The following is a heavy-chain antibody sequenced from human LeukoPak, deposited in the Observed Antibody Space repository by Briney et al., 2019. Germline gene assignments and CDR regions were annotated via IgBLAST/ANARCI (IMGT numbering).Heavy chain of an antibody. D-gene: IGHD2-21*02. V-gene: IGHV4-59*08. CDR3: ARHVYGPHSGTYCGGDCYSLLVSDY. CDR2: IYYSGST. Sequence: SETLSLTRTVSGGSISSYYWSWIRQPPGKGLEWIGYIYYSGSTNYNPSLKSRVTISVDTSKNQFSLKLSSVTAADTAVYYCARHVYGPHSGTYCGGDCYSLLVSDYWGQGTLVTVSS. CDR1: GGSISSYY. J-gene: IGHJ4*02.